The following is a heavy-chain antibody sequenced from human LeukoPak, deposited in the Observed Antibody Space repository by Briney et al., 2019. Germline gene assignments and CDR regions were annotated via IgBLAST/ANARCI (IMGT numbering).Heavy chain of an antibody. D-gene: IGHD3-3*01. Sequence: GGSLRLSCAASGFTFSSYGMHWVRQAPGKGLEWVAVISCDGSNKYYADSVKGRFTISRDNSKNTLYLQMNSLRAEDTAVYYCAREPYEGYAFDIWGQGTMVTVSS. CDR3: AREPYEGYAFDI. CDR2: ISCDGSNK. J-gene: IGHJ3*02. V-gene: IGHV3-30*03. CDR1: GFTFSSYG.